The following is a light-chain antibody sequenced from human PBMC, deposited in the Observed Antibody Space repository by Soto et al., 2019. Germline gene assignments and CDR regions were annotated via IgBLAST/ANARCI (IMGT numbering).Light chain of an antibody. Sequence: EIVMTQSPATLSVSPGERATLSCRASQSVSSNLAWYQQKPGQAPRLLIYGASTRATGIPARFGGSGSGTDFTLTISSLQSEDFAVYYCQQYNNWPPWTFGQGTKVEIK. J-gene: IGKJ1*01. CDR3: QQYNNWPPWT. CDR2: GAS. V-gene: IGKV3-15*01. CDR1: QSVSSN.